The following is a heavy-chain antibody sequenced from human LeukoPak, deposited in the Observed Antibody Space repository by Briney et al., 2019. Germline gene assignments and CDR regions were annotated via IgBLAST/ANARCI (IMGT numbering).Heavy chain of an antibody. CDR3: VRKTGTTRAAFDI. Sequence: GGSLRLSYAASGFTFSSYAMHWVRQAPGKGLEYVSAISSNGGSTYYANSVKGRFTISRDNSKNTLYLQMGSLRAEDMAVYYCVRKTGTTRAAFDIWGQGTMVTVSS. J-gene: IGHJ3*02. CDR2: ISSNGGST. D-gene: IGHD1-1*01. V-gene: IGHV3-64*01. CDR1: GFTFSSYA.